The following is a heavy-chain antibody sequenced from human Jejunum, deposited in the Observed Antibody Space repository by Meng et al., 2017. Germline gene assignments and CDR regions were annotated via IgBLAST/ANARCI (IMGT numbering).Heavy chain of an antibody. Sequence: EVQLVESGGDLVQPGGSLRLSCAVSGFSFTNFWMHLVRQGPGQSLMWVARANADLTTATYADAVRGRFTISRDDSRNTLYLHMKSLRADDTGVYYCARDRVGRNWEARNIFDNWGQGTLVTVSS. J-gene: IGHJ4*02. D-gene: IGHD1-1*01. V-gene: IGHV3-74*03. CDR2: ANADLTTA. CDR1: GFSFTNFW. CDR3: ARDRVGRNWEARNIFDN.